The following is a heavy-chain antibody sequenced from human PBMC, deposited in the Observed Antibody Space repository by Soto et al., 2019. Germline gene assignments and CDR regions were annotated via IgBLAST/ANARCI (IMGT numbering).Heavy chain of an antibody. CDR3: AKDNPIGGGFDY. V-gene: IGHV3-30*18. CDR2: ISYDGSNK. J-gene: IGHJ4*02. D-gene: IGHD2-15*01. Sequence: GGSLRLSCAASGFTFSSYGMHWVRQAPGKGLEWVAVISYDGSNKYYADSVKGRFTISRDNSKNTLYLQMNSLRAEDTAVYYCAKDNPIGGGFDYWGQGTLVTVSS. CDR1: GFTFSSYG.